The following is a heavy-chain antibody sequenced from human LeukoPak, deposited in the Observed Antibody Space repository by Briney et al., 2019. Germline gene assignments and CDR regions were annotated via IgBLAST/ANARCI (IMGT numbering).Heavy chain of an antibody. Sequence: PGGSLRLSCAASGFTFSNAWMSWVRQAPGKGLEWVGRIKSKTDGGTTDYAAPVKGRFTISRDDSKNTLSLQVDSLKTEDTAVYYCTTVNPAGHYDYWGQGTLVTVSS. CDR2: IKSKTDGGTT. CDR3: TTVNPAGHYDY. J-gene: IGHJ4*02. CDR1: GFTFSNAW. V-gene: IGHV3-15*01. D-gene: IGHD6-13*01.